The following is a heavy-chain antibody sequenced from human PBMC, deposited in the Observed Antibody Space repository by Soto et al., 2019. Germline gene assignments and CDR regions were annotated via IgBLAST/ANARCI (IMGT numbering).Heavy chain of an antibody. CDR3: AREENGQQWLLAGWFDP. Sequence: GASVKVSCKASGGTFSSYAISWVRQAPGQGLEWMGGIIPIFGTANYAQKFQGRVTITADESTSTAYMELSSLRSEDTAVYYCAREENGQQWLLAGWFDPWGQGPLVTLAS. CDR1: GGTFSSYA. D-gene: IGHD6-19*01. CDR2: IIPIFGTA. V-gene: IGHV1-69*13. J-gene: IGHJ5*02.